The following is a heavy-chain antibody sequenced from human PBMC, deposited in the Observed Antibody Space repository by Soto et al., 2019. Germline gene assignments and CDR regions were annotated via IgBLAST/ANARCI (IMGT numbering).Heavy chain of an antibody. CDR3: ASSTHCSSTSCYSYYYYMDV. Sequence: SETLSLTCAVYGGSFSGYYWSWIRQPPGKGLEWIGEINHSGSTNYNPSLKSRVTIPVDTSKNQFSLKLSSVTAADTAVYYCASSTHCSSTSCYSYYYYMDVWGKGTTVTVSS. CDR1: GGSFSGYY. V-gene: IGHV4-34*01. D-gene: IGHD2-2*01. CDR2: INHSGST. J-gene: IGHJ6*03.